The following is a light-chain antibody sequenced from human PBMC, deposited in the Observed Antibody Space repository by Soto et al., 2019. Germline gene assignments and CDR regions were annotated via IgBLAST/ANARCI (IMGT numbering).Light chain of an antibody. CDR3: QQLNSYPRT. Sequence: DIVMTQTPLTLSVTPGQPASISCKSSQSLLHSDGKTYLYWYQQKPGQPPKLLIYWASTRESGVPDRFSGSGSGTDFTLTISSLQPEDFATYYCQQLNSYPRTFGQGTKV. V-gene: IGKV2D-29*01. CDR2: WAS. J-gene: IGKJ1*01. CDR1: QSLLHSDGKTY.